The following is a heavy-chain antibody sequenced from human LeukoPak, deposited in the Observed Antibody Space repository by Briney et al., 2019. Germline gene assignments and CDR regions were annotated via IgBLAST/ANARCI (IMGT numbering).Heavy chain of an antibody. CDR1: GFTLSRYG. V-gene: IGHV3-33*01. CDR3: ARDAWGAVVATLDV. D-gene: IGHD3-16*01. J-gene: IGHJ6*02. Sequence: GGSLRLSCAASGFTLSRYGMHWVRQAPGKGLEWVAVIWNDGRNKYYADSVKGRFTISRDNSENTVYLQMNSLRAEDTAVYHCARDAWGAVVATLDVWGQGTTVTVSS. CDR2: IWNDGRNK.